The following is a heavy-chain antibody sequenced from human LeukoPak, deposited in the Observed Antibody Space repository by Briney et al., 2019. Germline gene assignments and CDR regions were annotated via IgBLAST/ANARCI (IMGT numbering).Heavy chain of an antibody. CDR3: ARERGGYCSGTSCSRAFDI. V-gene: IGHV3-48*03. CDR1: GFTFSSYE. Sequence: GGSLRLSCAASGFTFSSYEMNWVRQAPGKGLEWVSYISSSGGTIYYADSVKGQFTISRDNAKNSLYLQMNSLRAEDTAVYYCARERGGYCSGTSCSRAFDIWGQGTTVTVSS. D-gene: IGHD2-2*03. CDR2: ISSSGGTI. J-gene: IGHJ3*02.